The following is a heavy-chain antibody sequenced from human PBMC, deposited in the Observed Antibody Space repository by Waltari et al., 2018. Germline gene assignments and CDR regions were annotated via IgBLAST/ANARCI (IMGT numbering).Heavy chain of an antibody. D-gene: IGHD1-26*01. J-gene: IGHJ5*02. V-gene: IGHV4-39*01. CDR2: IYYSGST. CDR3: ARHLIVGATRSNWFDP. Sequence: QLQLQESGPGLVKPSETLSLTCTVSGGSISSSSYYWGCIRKPPGKGLEWIGSIYYSGSTYYNPSLKRRVTISVDTSKNQFSLKLSSVTAADTAVYYCARHLIVGATRSNWFDPWGQGTLVTVSS. CDR1: GGSISSSSYY.